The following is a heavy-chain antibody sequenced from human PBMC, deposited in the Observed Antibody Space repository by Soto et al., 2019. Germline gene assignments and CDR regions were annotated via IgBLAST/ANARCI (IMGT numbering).Heavy chain of an antibody. CDR1: GFTFSSYA. V-gene: IGHV3-23*01. CDR3: ATSTDYYDSSGYICQH. CDR2: ISGSGGST. Sequence: EVQLLEAGGGLVQPGGSLRLSCAASGFTFSSYAMSWVRQAPGKGLEWVSAISGSGGSTYYADSVKGRFTISRDNSKNTLYLQMNSLRAEDTAVYYCATSTDYYDSSGYICQHWGQGTLVTVSS. J-gene: IGHJ1*01. D-gene: IGHD3-22*01.